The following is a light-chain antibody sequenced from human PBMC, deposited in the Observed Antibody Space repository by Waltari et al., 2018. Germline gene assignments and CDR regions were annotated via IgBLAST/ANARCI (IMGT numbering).Light chain of an antibody. J-gene: IGKJ2*01. V-gene: IGKV2-30*01. CDR1: QSLVSSDGNTY. CDR3: MQATHWPYT. Sequence: DVVVTQSPLSLPVTLGQPASISCRSSQSLVSSDGNTYLNWFHLRPGQSPRRLIYENSKRDSGVPDRFSGSGSGAGFTLKISRVEAEDVGIYYCMQATHWPYTFGQGTKLEIK. CDR2: ENS.